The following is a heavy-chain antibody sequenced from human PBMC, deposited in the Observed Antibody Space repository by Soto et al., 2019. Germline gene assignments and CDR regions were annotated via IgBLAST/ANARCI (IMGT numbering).Heavy chain of an antibody. CDR1: GFMFSSYF. CDR2: IKQDGSEK. J-gene: IGHJ4*02. CDR3: YCGSADH. V-gene: IGHV3-7*03. D-gene: IGHD3-10*01. Sequence: GGSLRLSCAASGFMFSSYFMSWARQAPGKGLEWVANIKQDGSEKNYAGSVKGRFTVSRDNAKNSLYLQMSSLRAEDTAVYYCYCGSADHWGQGTLVTVSS.